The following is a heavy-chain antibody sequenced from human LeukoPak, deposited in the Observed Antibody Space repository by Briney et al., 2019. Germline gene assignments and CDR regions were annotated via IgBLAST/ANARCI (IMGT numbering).Heavy chain of an antibody. V-gene: IGHV3-30*18. J-gene: IGHJ4*02. Sequence: GGSLRLSCAASGFTFSSYGMHWIRQAPGKGLEWVAVISYDGSNKYYADSVKGRFTISRDNSKNTLYLQMNSLRAEDTAVYYCAKDYNQSSGWYNYFDYWGQGTLVTVSS. CDR2: ISYDGSNK. CDR1: GFTFSSYG. CDR3: AKDYNQSSGWYNYFDY. D-gene: IGHD6-19*01.